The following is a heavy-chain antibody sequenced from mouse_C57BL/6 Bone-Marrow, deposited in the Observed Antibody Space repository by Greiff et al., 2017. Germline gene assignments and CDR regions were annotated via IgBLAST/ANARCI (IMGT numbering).Heavy chain of an antibody. CDR3: TRRPYDYDEGPYAMDY. Sequence: QVQLQQPGAELVKPGASVKMSCKASGYTFTSYWITWVKLRPGQGLEWIGDIYPGSGSTNYNEKFKSKATPTVDTSSSTAYMQLSCLTAEDSAVYDCTRRPYDYDEGPYAMDYWGQGTSVTVSS. D-gene: IGHD2-4*01. CDR2: IYPGSGST. J-gene: IGHJ4*01. V-gene: IGHV1-55*01. CDR1: GYTFTSYW.